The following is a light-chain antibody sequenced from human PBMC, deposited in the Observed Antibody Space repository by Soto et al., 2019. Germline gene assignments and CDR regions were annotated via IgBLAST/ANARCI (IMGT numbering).Light chain of an antibody. CDR2: SAS. Sequence: DVQLTQCTSFLSASGGERLTITCRASQDISSYLAWYQQKPGKAPKLLIHSASTLHSGVPLRFSGSGSGTEFTLTISGLQPEDFATYYCQQLNSYPPWTFGQGTMVDIK. CDR3: QQLNSYPPWT. V-gene: IGKV1-9*01. J-gene: IGKJ1*01. CDR1: QDISSY.